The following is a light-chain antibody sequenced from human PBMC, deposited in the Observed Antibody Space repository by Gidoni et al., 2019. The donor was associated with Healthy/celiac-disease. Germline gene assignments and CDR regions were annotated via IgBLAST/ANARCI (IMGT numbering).Light chain of an antibody. CDR1: SSNVGGYNY. Sequence: QSALTQPRSVSGSPGQSVTLSCTGTSSNVGGYNYVSWYQQHPGKAPKRMIYDVSKRPSGVPDRFSGSKSGNTASLTISGLQAEDEADYYCCSYAGSFVVFGGGTKVTVL. J-gene: IGLJ2*01. V-gene: IGLV2-11*01. CDR2: DVS. CDR3: CSYAGSFVV.